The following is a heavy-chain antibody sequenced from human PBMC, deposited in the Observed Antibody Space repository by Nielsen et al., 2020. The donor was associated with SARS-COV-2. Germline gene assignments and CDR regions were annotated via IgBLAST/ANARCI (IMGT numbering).Heavy chain of an antibody. CDR1: GGSISSSNW. D-gene: IGHD3-3*01. J-gene: IGHJ6*03. V-gene: IGHV4-4*02. Sequence: SETLSLTCAVSGGSISSSNWWSWVRQPPGKGLEWIGEIYHSGSTNYNPSLKSRVTISVDKSKNQFSLKLSSVTAADTAVYYCARSPYDFWSGWDYYYYMDVWGKGTTVTVSS. CDR3: ARSPYDFWSGWDYYYYMDV. CDR2: IYHSGST.